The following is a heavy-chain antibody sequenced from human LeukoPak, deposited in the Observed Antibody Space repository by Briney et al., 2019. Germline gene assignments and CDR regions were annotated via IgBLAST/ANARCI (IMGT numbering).Heavy chain of an antibody. J-gene: IGHJ4*01. CDR3: ARDFDYGGGL. CDR1: GFALSTYW. D-gene: IGHD4-23*01. CDR2: INSDGSTT. V-gene: IGHV3-74*01. Sequence: GGSLRLFCAASGFALSTYWIHWVRQAPAEGLMWVSRINSDGSTTNYADSVKGRFTISRDNAKNTVYLQMNSLRAEDTAVYYCARDFDYGGGLWGQGALVTVSS.